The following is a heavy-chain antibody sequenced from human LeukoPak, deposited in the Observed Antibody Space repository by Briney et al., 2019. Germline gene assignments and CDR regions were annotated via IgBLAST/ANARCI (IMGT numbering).Heavy chain of an antibody. J-gene: IGHJ4*02. D-gene: IGHD3-22*01. CDR1: GYSFTNYW. CDR3: ASARAVYDTSGDYAYYFDY. V-gene: IGHV5-51*01. CDR2: IYPGDSDS. Sequence: GESLKISCKGSGYSFTNYWIGWVRQMPGKGLEWMWIIYPGDSDSRYSPSFQGQVSISADKSITTAYLQWSSLKASDTAMYYCASARAVYDTSGDYAYYFDYWGQGTLVTVSS.